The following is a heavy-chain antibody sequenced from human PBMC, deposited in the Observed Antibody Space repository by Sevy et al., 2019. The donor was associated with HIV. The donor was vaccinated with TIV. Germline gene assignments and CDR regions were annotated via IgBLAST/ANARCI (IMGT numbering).Heavy chain of an antibody. Sequence: ASLKVSCKASGGTFSSYAISWVRQAPGQGLEWMGGIIPIFGTANYAQKFQGRVTITADESTSTAYMELSSLRSEDTAVYYCARTPSFREYYLDYWGQGTLVTVSS. V-gene: IGHV1-69*13. CDR2: IIPIFGTA. CDR1: GGTFSSYA. D-gene: IGHD3-16*01. J-gene: IGHJ4*02. CDR3: ARTPSFREYYLDY.